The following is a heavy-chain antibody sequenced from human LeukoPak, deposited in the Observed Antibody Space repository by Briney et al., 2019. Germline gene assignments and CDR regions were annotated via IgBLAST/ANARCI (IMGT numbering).Heavy chain of an antibody. CDR2: IRYDGSNK. D-gene: IGHD5-18*01. V-gene: IGHV3-30*02. CDR3: AKPRSGYSYGRLEFDY. CDR1: GFTFSSYG. Sequence: QAGGSLRLSCAASGFTFSSYGMSWVRQAPGKGLEWVAFIRYDGSNKYYADSVKGRFTISRDNSKNTLYLQMNSLRAEDTAVYYCAKPRSGYSYGRLEFDYWGQGTLVTVSS. J-gene: IGHJ4*02.